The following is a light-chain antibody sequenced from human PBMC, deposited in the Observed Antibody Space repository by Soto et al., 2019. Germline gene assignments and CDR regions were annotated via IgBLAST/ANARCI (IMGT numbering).Light chain of an antibody. CDR1: SSNIGSNY. Sequence: QSVLTQPPSASGTPGQRVTISCSGSSSNIGSNYVYWYQQLPGTAPKLLIYRNNQQPSGVPDRFSGSTSGTSASLAISGLRWEDEDDDYCAAWDDSLSGRGVFGGGTKLTVL. J-gene: IGLJ2*01. CDR2: RNN. CDR3: AAWDDSLSGRGV. V-gene: IGLV1-47*01.